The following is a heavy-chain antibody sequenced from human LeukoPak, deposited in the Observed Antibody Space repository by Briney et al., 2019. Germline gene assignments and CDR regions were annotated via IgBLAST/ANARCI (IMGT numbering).Heavy chain of an antibody. V-gene: IGHV4-4*07. J-gene: IGHJ3*02. D-gene: IGHD3-9*01. Sequence: SETLSLTCTVSGDSISYYYWSWIRQPAGKGLEWIGRIYSDGSTNYNPSLKSRVTMSLDTSKNQLSLKLNSVTAADTAVYYCARALLDFDWLLPATFDIWGQGTLVTVSS. CDR1: GDSISYYY. CDR3: ARALLDFDWLLPATFDI. CDR2: IYSDGST.